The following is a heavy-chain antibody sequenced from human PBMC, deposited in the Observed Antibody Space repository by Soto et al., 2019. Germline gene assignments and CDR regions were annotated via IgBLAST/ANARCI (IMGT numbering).Heavy chain of an antibody. J-gene: IGHJ4*02. CDR3: ARSYYDYIWGSYRPYYFDY. Sequence: SGPTLVKPTQTLTLTCTFSGFSLSTSGVGVGWICQPPGKALEWLALIYWDDDKRYSPSLKSRLTITKDTSKNQVVLTMTNMDPVDTATYYCARSYYDYIWGSYRPYYFDYWGQGTLVTVSS. D-gene: IGHD3-16*02. V-gene: IGHV2-5*02. CDR1: GFSLSTSGVG. CDR2: IYWDDDK.